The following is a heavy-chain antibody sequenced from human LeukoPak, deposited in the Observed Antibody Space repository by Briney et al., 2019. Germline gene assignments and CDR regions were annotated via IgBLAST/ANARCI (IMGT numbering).Heavy chain of an antibody. D-gene: IGHD2-15*01. CDR2: ISSSSSYI. Sequence: GGSLRLSCAASGFTFSSYSMNWVRQAPGKGLEWVSSISSSSSYIYYADSVKGRFTISRDNAKNSLYLQMNSLRAEDTAVYYCANAGIIRYCSGGSCYPGDYWGQGTLVTVSS. J-gene: IGHJ4*02. CDR1: GFTFSSYS. CDR3: ANAGIIRYCSGGSCYPGDY. V-gene: IGHV3-21*01.